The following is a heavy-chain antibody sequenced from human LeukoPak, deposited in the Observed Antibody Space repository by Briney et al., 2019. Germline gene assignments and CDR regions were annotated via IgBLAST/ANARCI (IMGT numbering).Heavy chain of an antibody. J-gene: IGHJ3*02. CDR3: ARDKGSCSSTSCYPDAFDI. Sequence: GGSPRLSCAASGFTFSSYSMNWVRQAPGKGLEWVSSISSSSSYIYYANSVKGRFTISRDNAKNSLYLQMNSLRAEDTAVYYCARDKGSCSSTSCYPDAFDIWGQGTMVTVSS. CDR1: GFTFSSYS. CDR2: ISSSSSYI. D-gene: IGHD2-2*01. V-gene: IGHV3-21*01.